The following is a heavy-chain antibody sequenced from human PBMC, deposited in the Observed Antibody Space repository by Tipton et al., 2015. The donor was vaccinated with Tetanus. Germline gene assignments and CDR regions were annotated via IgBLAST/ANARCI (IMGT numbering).Heavy chain of an antibody. CDR2: IIPLFGTI. D-gene: IGHD1-1*01. Sequence: QLVQSGAEMKKPGSSVKVSCKASGGTFRKYALNWVRQAPGQGLEWMGGIIPLFGTIEYSQKFQGRVTITADKSSSPAYMELSSLTSEATAVYYWARGHRHDLDPKIFYAMDRWGPGTRVTVSS. V-gene: IGHV1-69*06. CDR1: GGTFRKYA. J-gene: IGHJ6*02. CDR3: ARGHRHDLDPKIFYAMDR.